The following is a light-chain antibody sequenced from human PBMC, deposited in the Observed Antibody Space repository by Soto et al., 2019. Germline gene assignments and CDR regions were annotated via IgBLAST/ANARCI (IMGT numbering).Light chain of an antibody. CDR3: MQALQTSIT. V-gene: IGKV3-15*01. J-gene: IGKJ5*01. CDR2: DAS. CDR1: QSVNSD. Sequence: EIVMTQSPATVPASPGERVTLSCRASQSVNSDLAWYQQTPGQAPRPLIYDASTRASGVPARFSGSGSGTDFTLKISRVEAEDVGVYYCMQALQTSITFGQGTRLEIK.